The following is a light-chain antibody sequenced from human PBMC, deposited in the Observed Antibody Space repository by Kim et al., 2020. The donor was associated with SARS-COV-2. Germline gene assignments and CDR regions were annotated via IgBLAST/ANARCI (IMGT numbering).Light chain of an antibody. V-gene: IGLV1-44*01. Sequence: GQMVTISCSGSSSNIGSNTVNWYQQLPGTAPKPLIYSNNQRPSGVPDRFSGSKSGTSASLAISGLQSEDEADYYCAAWDDSLNGVVFGGGTQLTVL. CDR2: SNN. CDR1: SSNIGSNT. J-gene: IGLJ2*01. CDR3: AAWDDSLNGVV.